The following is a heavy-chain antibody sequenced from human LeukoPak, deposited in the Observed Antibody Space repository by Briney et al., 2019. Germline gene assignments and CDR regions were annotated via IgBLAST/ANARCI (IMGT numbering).Heavy chain of an antibody. D-gene: IGHD5-12*01. CDR2: IIGSSGTT. CDR3: ANGAYDYIEIAYFDY. CDR1: GFSFNNYA. V-gene: IGHV3-23*01. J-gene: IGHJ4*02. Sequence: GGFLRLSCVASGFSFNNYAMNWVRQAPGKGLEWVSLIIGSSGTTFYADSVKGRFTISRDKSKSTLYLQMNSLRAEDTAVYYCANGAYDYIEIAYFDYWGQRSLVTVSS.